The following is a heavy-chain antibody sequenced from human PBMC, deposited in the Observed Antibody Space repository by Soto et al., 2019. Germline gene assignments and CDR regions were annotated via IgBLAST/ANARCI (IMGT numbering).Heavy chain of an antibody. V-gene: IGHV4-39*01. CDR3: ARHLIAADAFDI. CDR2: IYYSGST. Sequence: QLQLQESGPGLVKPSETLSLTCTVSGGSISSSSYYWGWIRQPPGKGLEWIGSIYYSGSTYYNPSLKSRVTIFVDTSKNQFSLKLSSVTAADTAVYYCARHLIAADAFDIWGQGTMVTVSS. D-gene: IGHD6-13*01. CDR1: GGSISSSSYY. J-gene: IGHJ3*02.